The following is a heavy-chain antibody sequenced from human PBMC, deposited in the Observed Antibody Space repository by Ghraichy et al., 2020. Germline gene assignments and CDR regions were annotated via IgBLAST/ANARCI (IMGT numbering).Heavy chain of an antibody. V-gene: IGHV4-59*01. D-gene: IGHD3-10*01. CDR3: ARAKLYYYGSGSYYNWFDP. J-gene: IGHJ5*02. Sequence: SDTLSLTCTVSGGSISSYYWSWIRQPPGKGLEWIGYIYYSGSTNYNPSLKSRVTISVDTSKNQFSLKLSSVTAADTAVYYWARAKLYYYGSGSYYNWFDPWGQGTLVTVSS. CDR1: GGSISSYY. CDR2: IYYSGST.